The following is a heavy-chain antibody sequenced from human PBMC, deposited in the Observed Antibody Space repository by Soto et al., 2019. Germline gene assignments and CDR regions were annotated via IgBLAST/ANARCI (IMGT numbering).Heavy chain of an antibody. CDR3: AKNYDILTGYFDY. V-gene: IGHV3-9*01. Sequence: GGSLRLSCAASGFTFDGYAMHWVRQAPGKGLEWVSGISWNSGSIGYADSVKGRFTISRDNAKNSLYLQMNSLRAEDTALYYCAKNYDILTGYFDYWGQGTLVTVSS. CDR1: GFTFDGYA. J-gene: IGHJ4*02. CDR2: ISWNSGSI. D-gene: IGHD3-9*01.